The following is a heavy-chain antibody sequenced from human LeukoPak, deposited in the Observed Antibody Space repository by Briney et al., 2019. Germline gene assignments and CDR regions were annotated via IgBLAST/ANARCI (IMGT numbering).Heavy chain of an antibody. CDR1: GFTFSSYS. CDR3: TRHITRAGTGIRPYMDV. Sequence: PGGSLRLSCAASGFTFSSYSMNWVRQAPGKGLEWVSSISSSSSYIYYADSVKGRFTISRDNAKNSLYLQMNSLKTEDTAVYYCTRHITRAGTGIRPYMDVWGKGTTVTVSS. CDR2: ISSSSSYI. J-gene: IGHJ6*03. V-gene: IGHV3-21*04. D-gene: IGHD3-3*02.